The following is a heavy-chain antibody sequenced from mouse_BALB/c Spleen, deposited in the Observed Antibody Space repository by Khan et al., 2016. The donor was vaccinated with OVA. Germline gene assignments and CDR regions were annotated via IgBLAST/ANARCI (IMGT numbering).Heavy chain of an antibody. CDR2: INPSNGYT. J-gene: IGHJ3*01. D-gene: IGHD2-14*01. V-gene: IGHV1-4*01. CDR3: VSDGAYYGNDGWFAY. CDR1: GYTFTSYT. Sequence: QVQLQQSGAELARPGASVKMSCKASGYTFTSYTIHWIKLRPGQGLEWIGYINPSNGYTNYNQKFKDKATLTADKSSTTAYMQLSSLTSDDSAVYNVVSDGAYYGNDGWFAYWGQGTLVTVSA.